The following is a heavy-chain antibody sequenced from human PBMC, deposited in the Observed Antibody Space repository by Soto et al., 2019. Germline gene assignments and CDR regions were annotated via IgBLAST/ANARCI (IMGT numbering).Heavy chain of an antibody. V-gene: IGHV3-30*18. Sequence: QVQLVESGGGVVQPGRSLRLSCAASGFPFSRYGMHWVRQAPGKGLEWVAVISYDGSNKYYADSVKGRFTISRDNSKNTLYLQMNSLSAEDTAVYYCAKDQSHLTGTSGYWGHGSLVTVSS. D-gene: IGHD1-7*01. J-gene: IGHJ4*01. CDR1: GFPFSRYG. CDR3: AKDQSHLTGTSGY. CDR2: ISYDGSNK.